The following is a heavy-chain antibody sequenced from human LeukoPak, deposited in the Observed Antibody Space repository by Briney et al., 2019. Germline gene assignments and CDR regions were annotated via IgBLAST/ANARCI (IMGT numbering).Heavy chain of an antibody. D-gene: IGHD1-26*01. V-gene: IGHV3-48*04. Sequence: GGSLRLSCAASGFTFSSYSMNWVRQAPGKGLEWVSFISSSSTIYYADSVKGRFTISRDNAKNSLYLQMNSLRVEDTAVYYCARDRGGSYSAIDYWGQGTLVTVSS. CDR2: ISSSSTI. J-gene: IGHJ4*02. CDR3: ARDRGGSYSAIDY. CDR1: GFTFSSYS.